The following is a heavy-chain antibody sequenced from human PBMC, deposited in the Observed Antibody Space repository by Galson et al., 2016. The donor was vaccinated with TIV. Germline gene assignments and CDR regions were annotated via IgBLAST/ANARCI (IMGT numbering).Heavy chain of an antibody. CDR1: GFIFSNAW. CDR2: IKSNFDGGTT. CDR3: TTELGYCSGGYCYYFDY. D-gene: IGHD2-15*01. Sequence: SLRLSCAASGFIFSNAWMSWVRQAPGKGLEWVGRIKSNFDGGTTDYAEPVKGRFTISRHDSKNTLFLQMNRLKTEDTAVYYCTTELGYCSGGYCYYFDYWGQGTLVTVYS. V-gene: IGHV3-15*01. J-gene: IGHJ4*02.